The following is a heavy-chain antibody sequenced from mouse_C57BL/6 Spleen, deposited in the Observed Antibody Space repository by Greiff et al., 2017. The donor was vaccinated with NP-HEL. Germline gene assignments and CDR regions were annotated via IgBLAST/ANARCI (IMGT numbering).Heavy chain of an antibody. CDR2: ISDGGSYT. J-gene: IGHJ2*01. CDR3: AREGGDGYSFDY. D-gene: IGHD2-3*01. CDR1: GFTFSSYA. Sequence: EVQRVESGGGLVKPGGSLKLSCAASGFTFSSYAMSWVRQTPEKRLEWVATISDGGSYTYYPDNVKGRFTISRDNAKNNLYLQMSHLKSEDTAMYYCAREGGDGYSFDYWGQGTTLTVSS. V-gene: IGHV5-4*01.